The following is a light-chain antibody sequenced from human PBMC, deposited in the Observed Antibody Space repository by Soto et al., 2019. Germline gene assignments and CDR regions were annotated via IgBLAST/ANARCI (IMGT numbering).Light chain of an antibody. CDR3: QQYNVWPPIA. J-gene: IGKJ5*01. Sequence: EIVLAQSPATLSLSPGERATLSCRASQSVSSYLAWYQQKPGQAPRLLVYGASTRATGFPARFSGSGSGTEFTLTISSLQSEDFAVYYCQQYNVWPPIAFGQGTRLEI. CDR1: QSVSSY. V-gene: IGKV3-15*01. CDR2: GAS.